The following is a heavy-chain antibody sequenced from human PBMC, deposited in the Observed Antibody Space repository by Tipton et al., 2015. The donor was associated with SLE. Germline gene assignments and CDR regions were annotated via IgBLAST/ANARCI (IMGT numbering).Heavy chain of an antibody. CDR1: GFTFTNYA. CDR3: AREAVAGFHDYFDY. V-gene: IGHV3-30-3*01. J-gene: IGHJ4*02. CDR2: ISYDANNK. D-gene: IGHD6-19*01. Sequence: QLVQSGGGVVQPGRSLRLSCAASGFTFTNYAMHWVRQAPGQGLEWVAFISYDANNKYYADSVKGRFTISRDISKNTLYLQMNSLRAEDTAVYYCAREAVAGFHDYFDYWGQGTLVTVSS.